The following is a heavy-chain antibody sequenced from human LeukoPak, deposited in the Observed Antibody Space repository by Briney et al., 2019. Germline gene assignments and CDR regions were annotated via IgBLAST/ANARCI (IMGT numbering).Heavy chain of an antibody. CDR3: ARVSGTYDWNGDAFDI. D-gene: IGHD1-20*01. CDR1: GYTFTVYY. Sequence: GASVNVSCKPSGYTFTVYYMHWVRLAPGQGLEWMGWINPNSGGTNYAQKSHGRVTMTRDTSISPDYIELSRLRSDDTAVYYCARVSGTYDWNGDAFDIWGQGTMVTVSS. V-gene: IGHV1-2*02. CDR2: INPNSGGT. J-gene: IGHJ3*02.